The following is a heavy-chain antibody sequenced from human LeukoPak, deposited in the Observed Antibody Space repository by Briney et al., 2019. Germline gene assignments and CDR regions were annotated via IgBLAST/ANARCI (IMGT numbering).Heavy chain of an antibody. Sequence: SETLSCNCCGSGCSISSYYWSWIRQAPGMGLEWIGYIYSSGRNNYNPCLNNQATISVHTSKNQYSLRMWSVTAADTAMYYCARADRHGGNPFDAFDLWGQGTMVTVSS. CDR1: GCSISSYY. D-gene: IGHD4-23*01. J-gene: IGHJ3*01. CDR3: ARADRHGGNPFDAFDL. V-gene: IGHV4-4*09. CDR2: IYSSGRN.